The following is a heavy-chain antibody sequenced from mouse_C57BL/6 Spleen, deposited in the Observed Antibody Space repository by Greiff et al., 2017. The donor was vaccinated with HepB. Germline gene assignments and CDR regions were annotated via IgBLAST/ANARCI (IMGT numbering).Heavy chain of an antibody. CDR2: IDPSDSYT. V-gene: IGHV1-50*01. CDR1: GYTFTSYW. Sequence: VQLQQPGAELVKPGASVKLSCKASGYTFTSYWMQWVKQRPGQGLEWIGEIDPSDSYTNYNQKFKGKATLTVDTSSSTAYMQLSSLTSEDSAVYYCARCVYAGTAGYFDYWGQGTTLTVSS. J-gene: IGHJ2*01. D-gene: IGHD3-3*01. CDR3: ARCVYAGTAGYFDY.